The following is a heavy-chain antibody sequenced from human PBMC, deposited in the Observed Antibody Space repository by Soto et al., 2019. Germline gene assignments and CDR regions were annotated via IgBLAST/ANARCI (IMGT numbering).Heavy chain of an antibody. D-gene: IGHD3-10*01. J-gene: IGHJ4*02. CDR2: IYYSGST. CDR1: GGSISSGGYY. Sequence: QVQLQETGPGLVKPSQTLSLTCTVSGGSISSGGYYWSWIRQHPGKGLEWIGYIYYSGSTYYNPSLKSRVTISVDTSKNQFSLKLISVTAADTAVYYCARDAFTMVRGVIGWHFDYWGQGTLVTVSS. V-gene: IGHV4-31*03. CDR3: ARDAFTMVRGVIGWHFDY.